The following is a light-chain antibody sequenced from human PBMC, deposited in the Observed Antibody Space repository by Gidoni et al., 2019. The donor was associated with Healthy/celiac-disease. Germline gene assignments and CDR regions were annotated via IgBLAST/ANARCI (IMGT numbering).Light chain of an antibody. V-gene: IGKV3-20*01. CDR1: QSITASY. CDR2: GAS. J-gene: IGKJ4*01. Sequence: EVVLTQSLGTLSLSPGERATLSCRASQSITASYLGWYQQRPGQAPRLLMSGASSRASGIPGRFSGSGSGTDFTLTISRLEPEDFAVYFCQHYGPSPVFXGXTKVEIK. CDR3: QHYGPSPV.